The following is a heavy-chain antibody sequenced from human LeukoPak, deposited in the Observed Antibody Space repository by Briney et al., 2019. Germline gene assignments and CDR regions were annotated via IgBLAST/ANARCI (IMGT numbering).Heavy chain of an antibody. CDR2: ISSSSSYI. J-gene: IGHJ4*02. CDR1: GFTFSSYS. V-gene: IGHV3-21*01. D-gene: IGHD3-10*01. Sequence: PGGSLRLSCAASGFTFSSYSMNSVRQAPGKGLEWVSSISSSSSYIYYADSVKGRFTISRDNAKNSLYLQMNSLRGEDTAVYYCSRRRFGELILQYYFDYWGQGTLVTVSS. CDR3: SRRRFGELILQYYFDY.